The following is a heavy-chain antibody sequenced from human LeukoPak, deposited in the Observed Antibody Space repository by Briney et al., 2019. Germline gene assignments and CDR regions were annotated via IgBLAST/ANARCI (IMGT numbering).Heavy chain of an antibody. D-gene: IGHD1-7*01. CDR1: GGSISSYY. J-gene: IGHJ4*02. CDR2: IYTSGST. V-gene: IGHV4-4*07. CDR3: ALTGITGTSRFDY. Sequence: SETLSLTCTVSGGSISSYYWSWIPQPAGKGLEWIGRIYTSGSTNYNPSLKSRVTISVDKSKNQFSLKLSSVTAADTAAYYCALTGITGTSRFDYWGQGTLVTVSS.